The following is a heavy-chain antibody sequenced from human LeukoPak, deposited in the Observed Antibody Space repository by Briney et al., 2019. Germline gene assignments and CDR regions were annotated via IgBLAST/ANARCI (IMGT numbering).Heavy chain of an antibody. J-gene: IGHJ4*02. CDR3: ARAYYDSSGYYHGDY. V-gene: IGHV4-39*07. Sequence: SETLSLTCFVSGGSISSSNYYWGWIRQPPGKGLEWIGSIYYSGSTYYNPSLKSRVTISVDKSKNQFSLKLSSVTAADTAVYYCARAYYDSSGYYHGDYWGQGTLVTVSS. CDR1: GGSISSSNYY. CDR2: IYYSGST. D-gene: IGHD3-22*01.